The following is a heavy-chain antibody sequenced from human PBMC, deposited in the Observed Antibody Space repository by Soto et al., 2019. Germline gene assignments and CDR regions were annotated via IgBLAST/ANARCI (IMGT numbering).Heavy chain of an antibody. J-gene: IGHJ4*02. D-gene: IGHD6-19*01. CDR2: ISGSGGST. V-gene: IGHV3-23*01. CDR1: GLNFCSYA. Sequence: PGGSLRLSCAASGLNFCSYAMSWVRQAQGKGLEWVSAISGSGGSTYYADSVKGRFTISRDNSKNTLYLQMDSLRAEDTAVYYCAKRILYSGVWYLLAFGGQGSLVPVSS. CDR3: AKRILYSGVWYLLAF.